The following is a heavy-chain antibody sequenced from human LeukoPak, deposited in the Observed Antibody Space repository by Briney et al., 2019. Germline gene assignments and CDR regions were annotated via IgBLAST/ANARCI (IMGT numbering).Heavy chain of an antibody. CDR3: TTLQTDPYYYYYYMDV. V-gene: IGHV3-15*01. CDR2: IKSKTDGGTT. Sequence: GGSLRLSCAASGFTFSNAWMSWVRQAPGKGLEWVGRIKSKTDGGTTDYAAPVKGRFTISRDDSKNTLYLQMNSLKTEDTAVYYCTTLQTDPYYYYYYMDVWGKGTTVTVSS. CDR1: GFTFSNAW. D-gene: IGHD4-11*01. J-gene: IGHJ6*03.